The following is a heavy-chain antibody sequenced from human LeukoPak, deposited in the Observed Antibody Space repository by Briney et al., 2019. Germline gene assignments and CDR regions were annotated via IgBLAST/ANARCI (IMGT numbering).Heavy chain of an antibody. J-gene: IGHJ4*02. CDR2: ISGSGGST. Sequence: QPGGSLRLSCAASGFTFSIDAMSWVHQAPGKALEWVSAISGSGGSTYYADSVKGRFTISRDNSKNTLYLQMNSLRAEDTAVYYCAKEESQWLVTSSFDYWGQGTLVTVSS. V-gene: IGHV3-23*01. D-gene: IGHD6-19*01. CDR1: GFTFSIDA. CDR3: AKEESQWLVTSSFDY.